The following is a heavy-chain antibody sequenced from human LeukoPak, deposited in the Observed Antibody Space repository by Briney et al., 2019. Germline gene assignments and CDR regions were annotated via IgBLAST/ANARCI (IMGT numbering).Heavy chain of an antibody. V-gene: IGHV3-23*01. CDR2: IIGSVHST. CDR3: AKFGLAGSGRFHDAFDI. Sequence: GGSLRLSCAASGFTLTSYAMSWVRQAPGKGLEWVSAIIGSVHSTYYADSVKGRFTISRDNSKNTLYLQMNSLRAEDTAVYYCAKFGLAGSGRFHDAFDIWGQGTMVTVSS. J-gene: IGHJ3*02. CDR1: GFTLTSYA. D-gene: IGHD3-10*01.